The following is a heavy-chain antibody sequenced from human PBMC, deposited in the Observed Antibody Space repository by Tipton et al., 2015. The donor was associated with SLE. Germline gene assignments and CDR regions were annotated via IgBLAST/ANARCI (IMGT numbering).Heavy chain of an antibody. CDR2: ISYTGNT. CDR1: GGSMSYHY. V-gene: IGHV4-59*11. Sequence: TLSLTCSVSGGSMSYHYWSWIRQPPGKGLEWIGYISYTGNTNYNPALKSRVTMSVDTAKSQFSLKLTSVTAADTAVYYCARFRRDDFWNVHWYYFDYWGQGTLVTVSS. CDR3: ARFRRDDFWNVHWYYFDY. D-gene: IGHD3-3*01. J-gene: IGHJ4*02.